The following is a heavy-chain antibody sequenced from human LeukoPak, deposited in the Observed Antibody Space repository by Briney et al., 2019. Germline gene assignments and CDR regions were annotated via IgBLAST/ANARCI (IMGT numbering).Heavy chain of an antibody. D-gene: IGHD2-15*01. J-gene: IGHJ4*02. CDR2: ISAYNGNT. CDR3: ARDQGVGRLGYYFDY. V-gene: IGHV1-18*01. CDR1: GYTFASYG. Sequence: ASVKVSCKASGYTFASYGISWVRQAPGQGLEWMGWISAYNGNTNYAQKLQGRVTMTTDTSTSTAYMELRSLRSDDTAVYYCARDQGVGRLGYYFDYWGQGTLVTVSS.